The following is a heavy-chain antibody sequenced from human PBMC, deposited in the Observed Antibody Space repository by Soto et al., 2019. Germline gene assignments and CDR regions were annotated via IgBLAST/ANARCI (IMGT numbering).Heavy chain of an antibody. CDR2: ISYDGSNK. CDR1: GFTFSSYG. D-gene: IGHD3-16*01. CDR3: AKDVGRIDY. V-gene: IGHV3-30*18. Sequence: QVQLVESGGGVVQPGRSLRLSCAASGFTFSSYGMHWVRQAPGKGLEWVAVISYDGSNKYYADSVKGRFTISRDNSKNALYLQMNSLRAEDTAVYYCAKDVGRIDYWGQGTLVTVSS. J-gene: IGHJ4*02.